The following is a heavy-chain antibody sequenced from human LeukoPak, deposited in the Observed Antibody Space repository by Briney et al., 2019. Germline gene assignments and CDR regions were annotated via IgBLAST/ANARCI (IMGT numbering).Heavy chain of an antibody. CDR3: ASFVDTAMDDAFDI. J-gene: IGHJ3*02. D-gene: IGHD5-18*01. CDR2: ISYDGSNK. Sequence: GGSLRLSCAASGFTFSSYAMHWVRQAPGKGLEWVAVISYDGSNKYYADSVKGRFTISGDNSKNTLYLQMNSLRAEDTAVYYCASFVDTAMDDAFDIWGQGTMVTVSS. V-gene: IGHV3-30-3*01. CDR1: GFTFSSYA.